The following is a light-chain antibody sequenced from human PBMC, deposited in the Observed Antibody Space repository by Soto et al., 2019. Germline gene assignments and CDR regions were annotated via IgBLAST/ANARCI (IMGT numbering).Light chain of an antibody. Sequence: DIQMTQSPSSLSASVGDRVTITCQASQDLTKSLNWFQQKPGKAPALLIYDASNWETGVPSNFSGSGSGTDFTFTISSLQPEHIATYYCQQFHDLPFTFGPGTKVELK. CDR1: QDLTKS. CDR3: QQFHDLPFT. V-gene: IGKV1-33*01. J-gene: IGKJ3*01. CDR2: DAS.